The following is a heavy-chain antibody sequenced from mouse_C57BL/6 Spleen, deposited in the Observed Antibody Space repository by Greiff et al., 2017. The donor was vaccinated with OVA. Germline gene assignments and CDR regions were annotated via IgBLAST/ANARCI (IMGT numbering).Heavy chain of an antibody. CDR2: IDPSDSYT. V-gene: IGHV1-69*01. J-gene: IGHJ4*01. CDR3: ARGPYYYGSSPYAMDY. CDR1: GYTFTSYW. D-gene: IGHD1-1*01. Sequence: QVQLQQPGAELVMPGASVKLSCKASGYTFTSYWMHWVKQRPGQGLEWIGEIDPSDSYTNYNQKFKGKSTLTVDKSSSTAYMQLSSLTSEDSAVXYCARGPYYYGSSPYAMDYWGQGTSVTVSS.